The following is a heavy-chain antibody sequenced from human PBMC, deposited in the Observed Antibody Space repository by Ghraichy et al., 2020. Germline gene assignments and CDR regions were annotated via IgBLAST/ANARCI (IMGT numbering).Heavy chain of an antibody. CDR2: IIPIFGTA. Sequence: SVKVSCKTSGATFSSSATRWVRQAPGQGLEWMGGIIPIFGTANYAQKFQGRVTITADESTSTAYMELSSLRSEDTAVYYCARAPGYSYGYEYYYYGMDVWGQG. CDR1: GATFSSSA. V-gene: IGHV1-69*13. J-gene: IGHJ6*02. D-gene: IGHD5-18*01. CDR3: ARAPGYSYGYEYYYYGMDV.